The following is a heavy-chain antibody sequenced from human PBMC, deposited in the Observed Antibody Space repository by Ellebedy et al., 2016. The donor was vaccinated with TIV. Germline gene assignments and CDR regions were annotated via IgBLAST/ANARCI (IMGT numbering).Heavy chain of an antibody. J-gene: IGHJ3*02. CDR3: AKGRPEKYCSSTSCYWGPQADAFDI. CDR1: GFNFSSYG. CDR2: ISYDGSNK. V-gene: IGHV3-30*18. Sequence: GESLKISXAASGFNFSSYGMHWVRQAPGKGLEWVGVISYDGSNKYYADSVKGRFTISRDNSKNTLYLQMNSLRAEDTAVYYRAKGRPEKYCSSTSCYWGPQADAFDIWGQGTMVTVSS. D-gene: IGHD2-2*01.